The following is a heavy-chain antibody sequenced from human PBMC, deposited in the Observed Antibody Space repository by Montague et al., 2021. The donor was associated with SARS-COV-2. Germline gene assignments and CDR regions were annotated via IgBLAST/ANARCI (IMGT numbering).Heavy chain of an antibody. D-gene: IGHD6-13*01. Sequence: SETLSLTCSVSGGSITDRTYYWGCIRQSPGKGLEWIGAINYSGTTXYXXSLKSRVTISLDTAKNQFSLKMTSVTAADTTVYYCARHWGIAAAGNWGQGILVTRSS. V-gene: IGHV4-39*01. J-gene: IGHJ4*02. CDR1: GGSITDRTYY. CDR2: INYSGTT. CDR3: ARHWGIAAAGN.